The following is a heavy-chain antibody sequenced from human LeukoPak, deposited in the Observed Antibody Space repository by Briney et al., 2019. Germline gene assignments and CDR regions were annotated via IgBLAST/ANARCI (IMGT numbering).Heavy chain of an antibody. J-gene: IGHJ4*02. CDR3: ARVGSGSYFDY. D-gene: IGHD1-26*01. Sequence: GGSLRLSCAASGFSFSSYAMHWVRQAPGKGLEWVAVISYDGSNKYYADSVKGRFTISRDNSKNTLYLQMNSLRAEDTAVYYCARVGSGSYFDYWGQGTLVTVSS. CDR1: GFSFSSYA. CDR2: ISYDGSNK. V-gene: IGHV3-30-3*01.